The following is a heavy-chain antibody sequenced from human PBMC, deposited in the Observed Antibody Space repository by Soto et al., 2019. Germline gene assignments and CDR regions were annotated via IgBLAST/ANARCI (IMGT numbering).Heavy chain of an antibody. CDR2: IIPIFGTA. CDR3: ERGDTMVRGACQEDAFDI. V-gene: IGHV1-69*01. CDR1: GGTFSSYA. J-gene: IGHJ3*02. D-gene: IGHD3-10*01. Sequence: QVQLVQSGAEVKKPGSSVKVSCKASGGTFSSYAIIWVRQAPGQGLEWMGGIIPIFGTANYAQKFQGRVTITSDESTSTADMELSSLRSEDTAVYYCERGDTMVRGACQEDAFDIWGQGTMVTVSS.